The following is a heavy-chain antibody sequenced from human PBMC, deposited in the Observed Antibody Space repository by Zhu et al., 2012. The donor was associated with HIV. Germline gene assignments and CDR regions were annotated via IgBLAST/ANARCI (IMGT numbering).Heavy chain of an antibody. J-gene: IGHJ4*02. CDR3: ARHHHYDYVWGSCYFDY. Sequence: QVQLQESGPGLVKPSETLSLTCAVSGYSISSGYYWGWIRQPPGKGLEWIGSIYHSGSTYYNPSLKSRVTISVDTSKNQFSLKLSSVTAADTAVYYCARHHHYDYVWGSCYFDYWGQGTLVTVSS. V-gene: IGHV4-38-2*01. D-gene: IGHD3-16*01. CDR1: GYSISSGYY. CDR2: IYHSGST.